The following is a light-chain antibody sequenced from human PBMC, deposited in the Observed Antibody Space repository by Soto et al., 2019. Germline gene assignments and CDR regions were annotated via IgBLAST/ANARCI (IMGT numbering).Light chain of an antibody. CDR1: QGISNY. V-gene: IGKV1-27*01. J-gene: IGKJ1*01. CDR2: AAS. CDR3: QQSHSTPSWT. Sequence: DIQMTQSPSSLSASVGDRVTITCRASQGISNYLAWYQQKPGKVPKLLIYAASTLQSGVPSRFSGIGSGTDFTLTIRSLQPEDSANYYCQQSHSTPSWTFGQGTKVDIK.